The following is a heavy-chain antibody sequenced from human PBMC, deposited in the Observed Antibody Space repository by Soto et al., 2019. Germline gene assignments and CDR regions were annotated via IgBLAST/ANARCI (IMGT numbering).Heavy chain of an antibody. CDR2: FYYTGGTYST. J-gene: IGHJ5*02. D-gene: IGHD5-12*01. CDR3: ARFTYKSGFNWFDP. Sequence: SETLSLTCTVSGGSISSSGSYWGWVRQPPGKGLEWIVSFYYTGGTYSTYYNPSLKSRVTISVDTPKRQFSLNLRSVTAADTAVYFCARFTYKSGFNWFDPRGQGTQVTVSS. V-gene: IGHV4-39*07. CDR1: GGSISSSGSY.